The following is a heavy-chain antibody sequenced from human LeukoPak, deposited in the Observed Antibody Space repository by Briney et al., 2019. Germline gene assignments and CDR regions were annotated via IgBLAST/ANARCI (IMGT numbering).Heavy chain of an antibody. J-gene: IGHJ3*02. CDR1: GGSFSGYY. Sequence: PSETLSLTCAVYGGSFSGYYWSWIRQPPGKGLEWIGYIYNSGSTNYNPSLKSRVTISVDTSKNQFSLKLSSVTAADTAVYYCACLTTADAFDIWGQGTKVTVSS. CDR3: ACLTTADAFDI. CDR2: IYNSGST. V-gene: IGHV4-59*01. D-gene: IGHD3-22*01.